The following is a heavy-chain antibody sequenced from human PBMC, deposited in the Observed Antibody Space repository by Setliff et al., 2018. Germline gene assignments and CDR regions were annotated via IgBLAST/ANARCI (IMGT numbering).Heavy chain of an antibody. CDR3: VRGRTTYYFDY. J-gene: IGHJ4*02. CDR1: GYSFTTYY. Sequence: GASVKVSCKASGYSFTTYYMHWVRQAPGQGLEWMGTINTGGGSSSYTEKFQGRVTMTRDTSTTTFYLEMNSLTSDDTAVYYCVRGRTTYYFDYWGQGTLVTVS. D-gene: IGHD4-4*01. CDR2: INTGGGSS. V-gene: IGHV1-46*01.